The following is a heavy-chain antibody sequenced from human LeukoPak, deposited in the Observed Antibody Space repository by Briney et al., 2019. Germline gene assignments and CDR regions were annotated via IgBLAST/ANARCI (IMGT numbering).Heavy chain of an antibody. CDR2: FWYDGTNK. CDR1: GFTFSNYA. V-gene: IGHV3-33*01. J-gene: IGHJ4*02. D-gene: IGHD4-17*01. CDR3: ARDRTTVTTFDY. Sequence: GGSLRLSCAASGFTFSNYALHWVRQAPGKGLEWVAVFWYDGTNKYYTDSVKGRFTISRDNAKNTLYLQMNSLRAEDTAVYYCARDRTTVTTFDYWGQGTLVTVSS.